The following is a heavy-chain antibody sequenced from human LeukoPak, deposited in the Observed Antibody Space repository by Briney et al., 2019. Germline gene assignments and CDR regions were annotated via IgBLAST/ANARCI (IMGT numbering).Heavy chain of an antibody. Sequence: GGSLRLSCAASGFTFSSYSMNWVRQSPGQGLEWVSYISGGSKTIYYADSVKGRFTISRDNAKNSLFLQMNSLRAEDTAGYCCARDYRYSSSWKRFDSWGQGTLVTVSS. CDR3: ARDYRYSSSWKRFDS. V-gene: IGHV3-48*04. D-gene: IGHD6-13*01. CDR2: ISGGSKTI. J-gene: IGHJ4*02. CDR1: GFTFSSYS.